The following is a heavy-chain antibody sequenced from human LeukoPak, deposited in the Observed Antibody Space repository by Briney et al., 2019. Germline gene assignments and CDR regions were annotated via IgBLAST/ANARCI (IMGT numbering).Heavy chain of an antibody. V-gene: IGHV3-64D*06. Sequence: GGSLRLSCAASGFTFSSYAMHWVRQAPGKGLEYVSAISSNGGSTYYADSVKGRFTISRDNSKNTLYLQMSSLRAEDTAVYYCVKGTGTKYYYYGMNVWGQGTTVTVSS. D-gene: IGHD3/OR15-3a*01. J-gene: IGHJ6*02. CDR3: VKGTGTKYYYYGMNV. CDR2: ISSNGGST. CDR1: GFTFSSYA.